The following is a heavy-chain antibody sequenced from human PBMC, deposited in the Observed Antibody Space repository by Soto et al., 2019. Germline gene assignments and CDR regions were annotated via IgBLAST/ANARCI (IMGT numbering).Heavy chain of an antibody. CDR2: IGTAGDT. V-gene: IGHV3-13*01. CDR1: GFTFSSYD. Sequence: GGSLRLSCAASGFTFSSYDMHWVHQATGKGLEWVSAIGTAGDTYYPGSVKGRFTISRENAKNSLYLQMNSLRAEDTAVYYCARDSPRNWNHYYGMDVWGQGTTVTVSS. D-gene: IGHD1-20*01. J-gene: IGHJ6*02. CDR3: ARDSPRNWNHYYGMDV.